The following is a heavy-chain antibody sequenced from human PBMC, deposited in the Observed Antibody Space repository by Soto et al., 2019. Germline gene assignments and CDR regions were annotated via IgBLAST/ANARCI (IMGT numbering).Heavy chain of an antibody. D-gene: IGHD4-17*01. CDR2: IIPIFGTA. CDR3: ERSDYGDYGNWFDP. J-gene: IGHJ5*02. CDR1: GGTFSSYA. V-gene: IGHV1-69*01. Sequence: QVQLVQSGAEVKKPGSSVKVSCKASGGTFSSYAISWVRQAPGQGLEWMGGIIPIFGTANYAQKFQGRVTINADESKSTAYMELSSLRSEDTAVYYCERSDYGDYGNWFDPWGQGTLVTVSS.